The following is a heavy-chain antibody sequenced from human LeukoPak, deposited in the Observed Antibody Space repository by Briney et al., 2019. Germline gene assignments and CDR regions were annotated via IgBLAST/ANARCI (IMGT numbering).Heavy chain of an antibody. Sequence: GGSLRLSCATSGFVFSNYAMNWVRQAPGKGLEYVSAITGDGSTPYYANSVKGRFTISRDNSRNTLYLPMGSLRSEDMAVYYCARVGFSGYDSWGQGTLVTVSS. V-gene: IGHV3-64*01. CDR3: ARVGFSGYDS. CDR2: ITGDGSTP. CDR1: GFVFSNYA. D-gene: IGHD5-12*01. J-gene: IGHJ5*02.